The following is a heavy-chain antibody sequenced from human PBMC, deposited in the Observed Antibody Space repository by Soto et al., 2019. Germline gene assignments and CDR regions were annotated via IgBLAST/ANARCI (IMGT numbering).Heavy chain of an antibody. J-gene: IGHJ4*02. CDR3: AKDLDHDFWSGYPTYPFDY. CDR1: GFTFSSYA. V-gene: IGHV3-23*01. CDR2: MSGSGAST. D-gene: IGHD3-3*01. Sequence: GGSLRLSCAASGFTFSSYAMSWVRQAPGKGLEWVSGMSGSGASTYYADSVKGRFTISRDNSKNTLYLQMNSLRAGDTAVYYCAKDLDHDFWSGYPTYPFDYWGQGTLVTVSS.